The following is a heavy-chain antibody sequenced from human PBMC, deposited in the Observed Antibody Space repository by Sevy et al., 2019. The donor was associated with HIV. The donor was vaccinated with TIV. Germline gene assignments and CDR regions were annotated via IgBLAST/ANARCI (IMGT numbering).Heavy chain of an antibody. CDR3: AKPQEYSSAWYDY. J-gene: IGHJ4*02. CDR1: GFTFSSYA. Sequence: GGSLRLSCAVSGFTFSSYAMSWVRQAPGKGLEWVSGISGSGGSTNYADSVKGRFSITRDNFKNTLFLQMNSLRVDDTAVYYCAKPQEYSSAWYDYWGQGTLVTVSS. V-gene: IGHV3-23*01. CDR2: ISGSGGST. D-gene: IGHD6-19*01.